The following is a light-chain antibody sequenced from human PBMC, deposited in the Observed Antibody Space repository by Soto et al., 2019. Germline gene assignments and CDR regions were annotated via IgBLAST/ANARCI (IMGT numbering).Light chain of an antibody. J-gene: IGLJ3*02. CDR3: ISFTSNSQWV. V-gene: IGLV2-14*01. CDR2: EVS. CDR1: SSDVGGYNY. Sequence: QSALTQPASVSGSPGQSITISCTGSSSDVGGYNYVSWYQQHPGKAPKLMIYEVSNRPSGVSNRFSGSKSGNTASLTISGLQAEDGADYYCISFTSNSQWVFGGGTKLTVL.